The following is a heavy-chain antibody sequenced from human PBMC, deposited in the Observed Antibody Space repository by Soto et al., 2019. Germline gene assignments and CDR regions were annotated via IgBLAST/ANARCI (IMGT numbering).Heavy chain of an antibody. CDR2: IYHSGST. J-gene: IGHJ3*02. CDR1: GGSISSGGYS. Sequence: QLQLQESGSGLVKPSQTLSLTCAVSGGSISSGGYSWSWIRQPPGKGLEWIGYIYHSGSTYYNPSLKRRVTISVDRSKNQFSRKLSSVSAADTAVYYCARLNTGYCSSTSCLKDAFDIWGQGTMVTVSS. V-gene: IGHV4-30-2*01. D-gene: IGHD2-2*03. CDR3: ARLNTGYCSSTSCLKDAFDI.